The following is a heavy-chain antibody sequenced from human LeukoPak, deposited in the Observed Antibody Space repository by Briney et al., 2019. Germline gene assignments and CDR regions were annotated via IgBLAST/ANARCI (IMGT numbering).Heavy chain of an antibody. V-gene: IGHV1-69*06. CDR2: IIPIFGTA. Sequence: ASVKVSCKASGGTFSSYAISWVRQAPGQGLEWMGGIIPIFGTANYAQKFQGRVTITADKSTSTAYMELSSLRSEDTAVYYCARDRWDYYGSGSNWFDPWGQGTLVTVSS. J-gene: IGHJ5*02. CDR1: GGTFSSYA. CDR3: ARDRWDYYGSGSNWFDP. D-gene: IGHD3-10*01.